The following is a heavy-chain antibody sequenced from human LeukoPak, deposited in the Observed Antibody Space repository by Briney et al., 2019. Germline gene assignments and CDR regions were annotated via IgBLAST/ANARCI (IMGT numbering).Heavy chain of an antibody. CDR2: INHSGST. V-gene: IGHV4-34*01. J-gene: IGHJ4*02. Sequence: SETLSLTCAVYGGSFSGYYWSWIRQPPGKGLEWIGEINHSGSTNYNPSLKSRVTISVDTSKNQFSLKLSSVTAADTAVYYCARSPGGAVRYSGYDGPDDYWGQGTLVTVSS. D-gene: IGHD5-12*01. CDR3: ARSPGGAVRYSGYDGPDDY. CDR1: GGSFSGYY.